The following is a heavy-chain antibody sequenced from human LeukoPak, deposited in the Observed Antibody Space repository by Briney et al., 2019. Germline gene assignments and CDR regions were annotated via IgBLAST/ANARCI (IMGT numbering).Heavy chain of an antibody. CDR1: GYTFTGYY. J-gene: IGHJ4*02. V-gene: IGHV1-2*02. CDR2: INPNSDGT. D-gene: IGHD3-3*01. Sequence: ASVKVSCKASGYTFTGYYMHWVRQAPGQGLEWMGWINPNSDGTNYAQKFQGRVTMTRDTSISTAYMELSRLRSDDTTVYYCATRGFWSGYYTGFELDYWGQGTLVTVSS. CDR3: ATRGFWSGYYTGFELDY.